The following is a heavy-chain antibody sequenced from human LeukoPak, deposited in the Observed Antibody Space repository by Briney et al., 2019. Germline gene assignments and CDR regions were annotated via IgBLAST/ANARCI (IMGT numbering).Heavy chain of an antibody. CDR3: ARDPPFRTGWSQNFFDF. CDR1: GFTFEDYA. V-gene: IGHV3-30*04. CDR2: ISFDGGNI. J-gene: IGHJ4*02. Sequence: PGGSLRLSCTPSGFTFEDYAIHWVRQAPGKGLEWVALISFDGGNIYYADSVKGRFTISRDNSNNMLYLQMDSLRGDDTAVYYCARDPPFRTGWSQNFFDFWGQGTLVTVSS. D-gene: IGHD6-19*01.